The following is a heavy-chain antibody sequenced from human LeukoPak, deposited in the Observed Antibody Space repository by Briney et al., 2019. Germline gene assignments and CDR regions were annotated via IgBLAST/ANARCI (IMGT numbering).Heavy chain of an antibody. CDR2: ISRNGGDT. J-gene: IGHJ4*02. CDR3: ARIPEY. CDR1: GFTFSSYA. V-gene: IGHV3-64*01. Sequence: GGSLRLSCTASGFTFSSYAMHWVRQGPGKGPEFVSAISRNGGDTSYGNSVRGRFIISRDNSKNTVYLQMGSLRSEDAGVYYCARIPEYWGQGTLVAVSS.